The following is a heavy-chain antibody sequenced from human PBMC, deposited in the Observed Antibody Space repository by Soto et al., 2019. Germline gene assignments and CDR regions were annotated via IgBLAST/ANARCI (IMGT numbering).Heavy chain of an antibody. Sequence: EVQLVESGGGLVQPGGSLRLSCAASGFTFNTYWMQWVRQGPGKGPEWVSRLNSDGSFTSYADSVKGRFTVSRDNAKHTVYLQMNSLRVADTAVYYCTRGIYDYGDYAGFDFWGQGTLVTVSS. CDR1: GFTFNTYW. V-gene: IGHV3-74*01. D-gene: IGHD4-17*01. CDR3: TRGIYDYGDYAGFDF. J-gene: IGHJ4*02. CDR2: LNSDGSFT.